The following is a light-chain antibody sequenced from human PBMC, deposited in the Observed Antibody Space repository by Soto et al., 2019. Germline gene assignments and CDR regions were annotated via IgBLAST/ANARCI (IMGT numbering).Light chain of an antibody. CDR2: DVS. CDR3: QHYNSYSEA. V-gene: IGKV1-5*01. Sequence: DIQMTQSPSTLSASVGDRVSITCRASRDISGWLAWYQQTPGKAPKLLIYDVSILQSGVPSRFSGSVSGTEFTLTISGLQPGDSATYYCQHYNSYSEAFGQGTKVDIK. CDR1: RDISGW. J-gene: IGKJ1*01.